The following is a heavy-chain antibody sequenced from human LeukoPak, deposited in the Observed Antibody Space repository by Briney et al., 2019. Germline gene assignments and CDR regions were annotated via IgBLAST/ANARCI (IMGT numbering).Heavy chain of an antibody. CDR3: AKEIYYDSSAFFDY. Sequence: GGSLRLSCAASGFSFSSYGMHWVRQAPGKGLEWVAVIGYDGSNKYYADSVKGRFTISRDNSKNTLYLQMNSLRTEDTAVYFCAKEIYYDSSAFFDYWGQGTLVTVSS. CDR2: IGYDGSNK. D-gene: IGHD3-22*01. J-gene: IGHJ4*02. V-gene: IGHV3-30*18. CDR1: GFSFSSYG.